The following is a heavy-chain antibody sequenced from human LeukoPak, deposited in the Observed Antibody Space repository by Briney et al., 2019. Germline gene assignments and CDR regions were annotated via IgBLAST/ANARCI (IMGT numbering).Heavy chain of an antibody. V-gene: IGHV1-18*01. J-gene: IGHJ4*02. CDR2: ISAYNGNT. CDR3: ARDRGLLWFGEFKEDY. CDR1: GYTFTSYG. Sequence: ASVKVSCKASGYTFTSYGISWVRQAPGQGLEWMGWISAYNGNTNYAQKLQGRVTMTTDTSTSTAYMELRSLRSDDTAEYYCARDRGLLWFGEFKEDYWGQGTLVTVSS. D-gene: IGHD3-10*01.